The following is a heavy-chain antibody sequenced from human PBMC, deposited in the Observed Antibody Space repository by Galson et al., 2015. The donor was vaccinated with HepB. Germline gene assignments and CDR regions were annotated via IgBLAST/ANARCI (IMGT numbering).Heavy chain of an antibody. D-gene: IGHD3-3*01. CDR3: ARELYYDFWSGYPPYYYYGMDV. CDR1: GFTFSSYS. V-gene: IGHV3-48*01. Sequence: SLRLSCAASGFTFSSYSMNWVRQAPGKGLEWVSYISSSSSTIYYADSVKGRFTISRDNAKNSLYLQMNSLRAEDTAVYYCARELYYDFWSGYPPYYYYGMDVWGQGTTVTVSS. J-gene: IGHJ6*02. CDR2: ISSSSSTI.